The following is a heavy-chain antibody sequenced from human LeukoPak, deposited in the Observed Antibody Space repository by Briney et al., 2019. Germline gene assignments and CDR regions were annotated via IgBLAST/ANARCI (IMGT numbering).Heavy chain of an antibody. CDR1: GYTFNTYD. D-gene: IGHD5-18*01. Sequence: ASVKVSCKASGYTFNTYDINWVRQATGQGLEWMGWISAYNGNTNYAQKLQGRVTMTTDTSTSTAYMELRSLRSDDTAVYYCASIRGYSYAFDYWGQGTLVTVSS. V-gene: IGHV1-18*01. CDR3: ASIRGYSYAFDY. J-gene: IGHJ4*02. CDR2: ISAYNGNT.